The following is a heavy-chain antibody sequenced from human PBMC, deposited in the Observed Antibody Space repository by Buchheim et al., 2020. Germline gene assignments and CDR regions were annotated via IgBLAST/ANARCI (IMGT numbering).Heavy chain of an antibody. Sequence: EVQVVESGGGLVQPGGSLRLSCAASGFTFSSYAMTWVRQAPGKGLEWVSTIFNTAGGTYYADSVKGRFNISRDNSQNMVYLQMNTLGAEDTALYYCARRMTFGATPGLDPWGQGTL. D-gene: IGHD3/OR15-3a*01. J-gene: IGHJ5*02. CDR2: IFNTAGGT. CDR3: ARRMTFGATPGLDP. CDR1: GFTFSSYA. V-gene: IGHV3-23*04.